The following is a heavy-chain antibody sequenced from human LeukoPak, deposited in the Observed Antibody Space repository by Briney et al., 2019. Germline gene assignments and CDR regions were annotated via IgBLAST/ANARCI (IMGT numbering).Heavy chain of an antibody. CDR2: IKQGGSEK. J-gene: IGHJ4*02. CDR1: GFSLSNYW. CDR3: AGGVWAPFDS. V-gene: IGHV3-7*01. Sequence: GGSLRLSCAASGFSLSNYWMNWVRQAPGKGLEWVANIKQGGSEKNYVDSVKGRFSISRDNAKNSLILQMNSLRDEDTAVYYRAGGVWAPFDSWGQGTLVSVSS. D-gene: IGHD7-27*01.